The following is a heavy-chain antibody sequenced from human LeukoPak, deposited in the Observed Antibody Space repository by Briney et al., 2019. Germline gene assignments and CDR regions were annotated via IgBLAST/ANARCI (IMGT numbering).Heavy chain of an antibody. CDR1: GGSFSGYY. CDR3: ARVGVRGVITSFDY. D-gene: IGHD3-10*01. J-gene: IGHJ4*02. CDR2: INHSGST. V-gene: IGHV4-34*01. Sequence: PSETLSLTCAVYGGSFSGYYWSWIRQPPGKGLEWIGEINHSGSTNYNPSLKSRVTISVDTSKNQFSLQLSSVTAADTAVYYCARVGVRGVITSFDYWGQGTLVTVSS.